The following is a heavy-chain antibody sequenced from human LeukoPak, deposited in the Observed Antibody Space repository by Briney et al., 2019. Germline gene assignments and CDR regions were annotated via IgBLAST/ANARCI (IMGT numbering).Heavy chain of an antibody. V-gene: IGHV4-39*07. CDR1: GGSISNSRHY. D-gene: IGHD3-22*01. CDR3: ADSSGYYNFDY. J-gene: IGHJ4*02. Sequence: SETLSLTCTVSGGSISNSRHYWGWLRLPPGKGLEWIGSIYYSGSTYYNPSLKSRVTISVDTSKNQFSLKLSSVTAADTAMYYCADSSGYYNFDYWGQGSLVTVSS. CDR2: IYYSGST.